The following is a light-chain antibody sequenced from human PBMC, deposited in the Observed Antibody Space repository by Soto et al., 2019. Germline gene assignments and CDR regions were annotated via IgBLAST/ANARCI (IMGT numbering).Light chain of an antibody. Sequence: EIVLTQSPGTLSIAPGERATLSCRASQSLSSSSLAWYQQKPGQAPRLLISGASSRAADIPDRFSGSGSGTEFTLTISSLQSEDFAVYYCQQYNNWPPITFGQGTRLEIK. CDR2: GAS. CDR3: QQYNNWPPIT. V-gene: IGKV3-20*01. CDR1: QSLSSSS. J-gene: IGKJ5*01.